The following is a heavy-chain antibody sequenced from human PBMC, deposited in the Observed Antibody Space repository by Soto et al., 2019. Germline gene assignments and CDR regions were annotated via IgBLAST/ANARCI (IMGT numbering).Heavy chain of an antibody. Sequence: ASVKVSCKASGYTFTSYGIRWVRQAPGQGLEWMGWINAYNGNTNYAQKLQGRVTMTTDTSTSTAYMELRSLRSDDTAVYYCATDIGSGWYDYWGQGTLVTVSS. D-gene: IGHD6-19*01. V-gene: IGHV1-18*01. CDR2: INAYNGNT. J-gene: IGHJ4*02. CDR1: GYTFTSYG. CDR3: ATDIGSGWYDY.